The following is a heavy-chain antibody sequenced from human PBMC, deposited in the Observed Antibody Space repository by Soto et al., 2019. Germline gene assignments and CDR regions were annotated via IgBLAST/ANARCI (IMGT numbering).Heavy chain of an antibody. D-gene: IGHD3-10*01. CDR2: INPNSGGT. Sequence: APVKVSCKASGYTFTGYYMHWVRQAPGQGLEWMGWINPNSGGTNYAQKFQGWVTMTRDTSISTAYMELSRLRSDDTAVYYCARAVRKYYYGSGSYYNLTTHFDYWGQGTLVTGSS. J-gene: IGHJ4*02. CDR1: GYTFTGYY. CDR3: ARAVRKYYYGSGSYYNLTTHFDY. V-gene: IGHV1-2*04.